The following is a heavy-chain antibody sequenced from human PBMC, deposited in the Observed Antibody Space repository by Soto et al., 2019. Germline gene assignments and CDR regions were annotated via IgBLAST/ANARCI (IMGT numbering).Heavy chain of an antibody. CDR3: ARATLGYCSGGSCYSADNWFDP. CDR1: GGTFSSYT. CDR2: IIPILGIA. V-gene: IGHV1-69*02. Sequence: QVQLVQSGAEVKKPGSSVKVSCKASGGTFSSYTISWVRQAPGQGLEWMGRIIPILGIANYAQKFQGRVTITADKSTSTAYMELSSLRSEDTALYYCARATLGYCSGGSCYSADNWFDPWGQGTLVTVSS. J-gene: IGHJ5*02. D-gene: IGHD2-15*01.